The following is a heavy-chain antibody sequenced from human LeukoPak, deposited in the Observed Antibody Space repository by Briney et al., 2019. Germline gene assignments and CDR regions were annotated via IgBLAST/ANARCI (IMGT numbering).Heavy chain of an antibody. CDR1: GFTFSSYW. CDR3: AKAGVDTAMASDY. D-gene: IGHD5-18*01. CDR2: INKDGIIT. Sequence: GGSLRLSCEASGFTFSSYWMHWVRQAPGKGLVWVSRINKDGIITSYADSVKGRFTISRDNAKNTLYLQMHSLRVEDTAVYYCAKAGVDTAMASDYWGQGTLVTVSS. V-gene: IGHV3-74*01. J-gene: IGHJ4*02.